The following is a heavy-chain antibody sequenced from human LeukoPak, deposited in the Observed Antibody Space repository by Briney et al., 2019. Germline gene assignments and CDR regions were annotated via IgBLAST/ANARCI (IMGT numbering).Heavy chain of an antibody. D-gene: IGHD2-15*01. CDR1: GGSISSGGYY. V-gene: IGHV4-31*03. CDR3: ARGRIVVVVAASRAEYFQH. J-gene: IGHJ1*01. CDR2: IYYSGST. Sequence: SETLSLTCTVSGGSISSGGYYWSWIRQHPGKGLEWIGYIYYSGSTYYNPSLKSRVTISVDTSKNQFSLKLSSVTAADTAVYYCARGRIVVVVAASRAEYFQHWGQGTLVTVSS.